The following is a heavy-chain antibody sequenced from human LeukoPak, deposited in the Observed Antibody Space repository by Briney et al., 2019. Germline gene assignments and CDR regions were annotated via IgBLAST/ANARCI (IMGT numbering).Heavy chain of an antibody. CDR2: ISAYNGNT. V-gene: IGHV1-18*01. D-gene: IGHD3-3*01. Sequence: GASVKVSCKASGYTFTSYGISWVRQAPGQGLEWMGWISAYNGNTNYAQKLQGRVTMTTDTSTSTAYMELRSLRSDDTAVYYCARVKVEYYDFWSGYYDPDHDAFDIWGQGTMVTASS. J-gene: IGHJ3*02. CDR1: GYTFTSYG. CDR3: ARVKVEYYDFWSGYYDPDHDAFDI.